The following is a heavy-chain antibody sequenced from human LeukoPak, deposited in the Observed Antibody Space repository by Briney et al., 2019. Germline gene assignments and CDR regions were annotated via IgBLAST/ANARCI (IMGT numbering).Heavy chain of an antibody. CDR1: GYTFTGYY. Sequence: ASVKVSCKASGYTFTGYYMHWVRQAPGQGLEWMGWINPNSGGTNYAQKFQGRVTMTRDTSISTAHMELSSLRSEDTAVYYCARDNSVGDYAWWFDPWGQGTLVTVSS. CDR2: INPNSGGT. D-gene: IGHD1-26*01. J-gene: IGHJ5*02. V-gene: IGHV1-2*02. CDR3: ARDNSVGDYAWWFDP.